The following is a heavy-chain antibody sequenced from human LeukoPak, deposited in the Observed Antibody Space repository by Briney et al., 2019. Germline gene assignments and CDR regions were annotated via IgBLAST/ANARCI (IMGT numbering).Heavy chain of an antibody. CDR1: GFTFSSYS. J-gene: IGHJ4*02. V-gene: IGHV3-7*01. CDR3: AKDWGSYRYTGLPVDY. CDR2: IKQDGSEK. D-gene: IGHD3-16*02. Sequence: GGSLRLSCAASGFTFSSYSMNWVRQAPGKGLEWVANIKQDGSEKYYVDSVKGRFTISRDNAKNSLYLQMNSLRAEDTAVYYCAKDWGSYRYTGLPVDYWGQGTLVTVSS.